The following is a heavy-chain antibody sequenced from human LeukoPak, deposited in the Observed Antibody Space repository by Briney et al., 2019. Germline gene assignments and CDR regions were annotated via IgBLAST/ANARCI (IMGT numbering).Heavy chain of an antibody. J-gene: IGHJ6*03. CDR3: ARGISIDDILTGYYYMDV. CDR2: IIPIFGTA. D-gene: IGHD3-9*01. V-gene: IGHV1-69*05. Sequence: ASVKVPCKASGGTSSSYAISWVRQAPGQGLEWMGGIIPIFGTANYAQKFQGRVTITTDESTSTAYMELSSLRSEDTAVYYCARGISIDDILTGYYYMDVWGKGTTVTVSS. CDR1: GGTSSSYA.